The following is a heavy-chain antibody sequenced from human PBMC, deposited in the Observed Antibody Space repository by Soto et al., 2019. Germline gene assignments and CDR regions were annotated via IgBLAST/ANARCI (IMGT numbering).Heavy chain of an antibody. CDR2: IYYSGST. V-gene: IGHV4-30-4*01. CDR3: ARDGPHYDSSGYSTDHFDY. J-gene: IGHJ4*02. D-gene: IGHD3-22*01. CDR1: GGSISSGDYY. Sequence: QVQLQASGPGLVKPSQTLSLTCTVSGGSISSGDYYWSWIRQPPGKGLEWIGYIYYSGSTYYNPSLKSRVTISVDTSKNQFSLKLSSVTAADTAVYYCARDGPHYDSSGYSTDHFDYWGQGTLVTVSS.